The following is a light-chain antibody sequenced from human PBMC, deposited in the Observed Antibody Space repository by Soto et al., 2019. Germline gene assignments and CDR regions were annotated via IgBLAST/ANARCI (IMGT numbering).Light chain of an antibody. V-gene: IGLV2-8*01. CDR2: EVN. CDR1: SSDVGGYNS. J-gene: IGLJ2*01. Sequence: QSALTQPPSASGSPGQSVTISCTGTSSDVGGYNSVSWYQQHPGQAPKLMIYEVNKRPSGVPDRFSGSKSGNTASLTVSGLQVEDEADYCCSSYGGSNNLVFGGGTKLTVL. CDR3: SSYGGSNNLV.